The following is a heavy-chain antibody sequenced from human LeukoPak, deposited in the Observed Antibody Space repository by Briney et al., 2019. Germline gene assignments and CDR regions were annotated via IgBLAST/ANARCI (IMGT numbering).Heavy chain of an antibody. J-gene: IGHJ4*02. Sequence: GGSLRLSCTASGFNFNDYDINWVRHVPGKGLEWVSGINWNSVHIGYADSVRGRVTISRDNAQRSVYLQIFSLRPEDTALYYCSTSRPDRFLDSWGQGTLVTVST. V-gene: IGHV3-9*01. CDR2: INWNSVHI. CDR3: STSRPDRFLDS. CDR1: GFNFNDYD. D-gene: IGHD1-14*01.